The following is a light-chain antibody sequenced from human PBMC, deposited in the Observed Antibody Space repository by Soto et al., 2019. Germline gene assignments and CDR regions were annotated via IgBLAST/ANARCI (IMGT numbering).Light chain of an antibody. CDR2: AAS. V-gene: IGKV1-9*01. CDR1: QDIAIY. J-gene: IGKJ5*01. Sequence: IPLTQSRTSLSASVGDRLSTTFRASQDIAIYLAWYQQKPGEAPKLLIYAASTLYGGVPSRFSGSGSGTDFALTITSLQAEDFATYYCQQFKNYVTSCQGTRLEI. CDR3: QQFKNYVT.